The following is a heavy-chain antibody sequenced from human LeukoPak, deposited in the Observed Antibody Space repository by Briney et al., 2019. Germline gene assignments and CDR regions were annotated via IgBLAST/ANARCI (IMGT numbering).Heavy chain of an antibody. CDR3: ARDLEVVVAAQKDIFDY. CDR2: IKQDGSEQ. V-gene: IGHV3-7*01. CDR1: GFTFSRNW. Sequence: PGGSLRLSCAASGFTFSRNWMTWVRQSPGKGLEWVANIKQDGSEQYYADSVKGRFTISRDNSKNTLYLQMNSLRAEDTAVYYCARDLEVVVAAQKDIFDYWGQGTLVTVSS. D-gene: IGHD2-15*01. J-gene: IGHJ4*02.